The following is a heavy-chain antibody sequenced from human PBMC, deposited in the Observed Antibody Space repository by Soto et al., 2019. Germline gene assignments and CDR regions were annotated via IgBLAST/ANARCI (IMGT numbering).Heavy chain of an antibody. CDR3: ASSLLVGYGLEGESD. V-gene: IGHV1-18*01. Sequence: QVQLVQSGAEVKKPGASVKVSCKASGYTFTSYGISWVRQAPGQGLEWMGWISAYNGNTNYAQKLQGRVTMTPDTSTSTASMELRSLRSDDTAVYYCASSLLVGYGLEGESDWGQGTLVTVSS. CDR2: ISAYNGNT. CDR1: GYTFTSYG. D-gene: IGHD5-18*01. J-gene: IGHJ4*02.